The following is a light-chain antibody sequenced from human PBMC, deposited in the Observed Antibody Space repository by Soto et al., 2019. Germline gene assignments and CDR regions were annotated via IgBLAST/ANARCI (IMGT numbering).Light chain of an antibody. J-gene: IGLJ1*01. CDR3: SSYAGSNNLV. CDR1: GSDVGGYNY. CDR2: EVS. Sequence: QSVLTQPPSASGSPGQSVTISCTGTGSDVGGYNYVSWYQQHPGKAPKLMIYEVSRRPSGVPDRFSGSKSGKTASLTVSGLQAEDEADYYCSSYAGSNNLVFGTGTKLTVL. V-gene: IGLV2-8*01.